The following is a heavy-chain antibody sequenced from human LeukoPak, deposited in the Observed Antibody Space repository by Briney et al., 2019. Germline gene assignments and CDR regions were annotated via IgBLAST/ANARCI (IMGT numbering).Heavy chain of an antibody. D-gene: IGHD1-7*01. J-gene: IGHJ4*02. CDR2: ISYSGST. Sequence: PSETLSLTCTVSGGSISSGTYYWNWIRQPPGKGLEWIGSISYSGSTNYNPPLKSRVTMSVDTSKNQFSLNLTSVTAADTAVYYCARRGTTVVVDYWGQGTLVIVSS. V-gene: IGHV4-39*01. CDR1: GGSISSGTYY. CDR3: ARRGTTVVVDY.